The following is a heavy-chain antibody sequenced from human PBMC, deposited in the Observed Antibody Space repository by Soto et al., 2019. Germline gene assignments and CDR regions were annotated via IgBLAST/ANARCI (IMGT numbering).Heavy chain of an antibody. J-gene: IGHJ6*02. D-gene: IGHD1-1*01. CDR2: IDPSDSYT. CDR1: GYSFTSNW. V-gene: IGHV5-10-1*01. Sequence: PGESLKISCKGSGYSFTSNWITWVRQMPGKGLEWMGRIDPSDSYTNYSPSFQGHVTIPADKSISTAYLQWSSLKASDTAMYYCARPRGYATGTADGMDVWGQGTTVTVSS. CDR3: ARPRGYATGTADGMDV.